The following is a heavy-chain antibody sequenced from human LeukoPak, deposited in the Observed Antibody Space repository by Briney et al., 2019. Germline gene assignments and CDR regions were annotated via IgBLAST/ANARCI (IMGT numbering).Heavy chain of an antibody. CDR3: AVGLQN. CDR2: ISAYNGNT. Sequence: ASVKVSCKASGYTFTSYGISWVRQAPGQGLEWMGWISAYNGNTNYAQKFQGRVTITADESTSTAYMELSSLRSEDTAVYYCAVGLQNWGQGTLVTVSS. V-gene: IGHV1-18*01. CDR1: GYTFTSYG. D-gene: IGHD4-11*01. J-gene: IGHJ4*02.